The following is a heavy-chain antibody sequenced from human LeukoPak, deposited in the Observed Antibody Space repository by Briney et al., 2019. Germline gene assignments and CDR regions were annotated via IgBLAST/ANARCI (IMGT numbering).Heavy chain of an antibody. CDR3: ARDWGYCSSTSCYGGFDY. V-gene: IGHV3-66*01. CDR2: IYSGGST. J-gene: IGHJ4*02. CDR1: GFTVSSNY. Sequence: GGSLRLSCAASGFTVSSNYMSWVRQAPGKGLEWVSVIYSGGSTYYADSVKGRFTISRDNAKNSLYLQMNSLRAEDTAVYYCARDWGYCSSTSCYGGFDYWGQGTLVTVSS. D-gene: IGHD2-2*01.